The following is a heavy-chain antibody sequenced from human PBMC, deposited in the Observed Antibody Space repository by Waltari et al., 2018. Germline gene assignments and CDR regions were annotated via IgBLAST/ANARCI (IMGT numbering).Heavy chain of an antibody. Sequence: EVQLVESGGGLVQPGGFLRLSCAGSGFPFRSFTMHWVGQAPGKGLEWVSGISGIGDITSYADSVKGRFTISRDTSKNTLYLLLNSLRPGDTAIYYCASAPRPEVSAPFDFWGRGTLVTVSS. CDR2: ISGIGDIT. CDR1: GFPFRSFT. D-gene: IGHD2-8*01. J-gene: IGHJ4*02. V-gene: IGHV3-23*04. CDR3: ASAPRPEVSAPFDF.